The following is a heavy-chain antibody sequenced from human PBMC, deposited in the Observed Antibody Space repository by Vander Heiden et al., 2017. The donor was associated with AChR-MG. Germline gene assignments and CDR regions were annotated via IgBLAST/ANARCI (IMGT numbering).Heavy chain of an antibody. CDR3: ARCWYYHNRSGYQLFDH. Sequence: QLLLLELGPGPVKPSETPSLTCSVSGASFSSSSYFWGWVRQAPGRGLEWIASIYDSETTYYNPALKSRVTISIDMSKNQISLEMGSVSAADTAVYFCARCWYYHNRSGYQLFDHWGQGAPVTVSS. CDR2: IYDSETT. V-gene: IGHV4-39*01. CDR1: GASFSSSSYF. D-gene: IGHD3-22*01. J-gene: IGHJ4*02.